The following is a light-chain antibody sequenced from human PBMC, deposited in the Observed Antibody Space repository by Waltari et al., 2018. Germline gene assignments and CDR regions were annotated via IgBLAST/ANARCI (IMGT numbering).Light chain of an antibody. J-gene: IGLJ2*01. CDR1: TSYVGGYYH. V-gene: IGLV2-23*02. CDR3: CSYAGNSALL. Sequence: QSALTQPASVSGSPGQSINITCTGSTSYVGGYYHASRYKHHPAEAPKLMIYNINERPSGVPNRFSGSKSGNTASLTISGLQAEDEADYYCCSYAGNSALLFGGGTKLTVL. CDR2: NIN.